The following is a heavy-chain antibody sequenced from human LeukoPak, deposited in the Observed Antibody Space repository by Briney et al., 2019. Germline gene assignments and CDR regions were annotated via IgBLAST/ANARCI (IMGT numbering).Heavy chain of an antibody. D-gene: IGHD6-6*01. V-gene: IGHV3-23*01. CDR1: GFTFSSYG. J-gene: IGHJ4*02. CDR3: TRDPRYFDS. CDR2: ISGSGGST. Sequence: GGSLRLSCAASGFTFSSYGMSWVRQAPGKGLEWVSAISGSGGSTYYADSVKGRFTISRDNAKNSLYLQMSSLRVEDTAVYYCTRDPRYFDSCGQGTLVTVSS.